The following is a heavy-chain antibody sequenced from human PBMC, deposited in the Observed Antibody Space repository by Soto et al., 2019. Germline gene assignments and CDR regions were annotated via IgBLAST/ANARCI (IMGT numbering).Heavy chain of an antibody. D-gene: IGHD2-15*01. V-gene: IGHV6-1*01. Sequence: SQTLSLTCAISGDSVSSNSAAWNWIRQSPSRGLEWLGRTYYRSKWYNDYAVSVKSRITINPDTSKNQFSLQLNSVTPEDTAVYYCARTFRDIVVVAAATDWFDPWGQGTLVTAPQ. J-gene: IGHJ5*02. CDR1: GDSVSSNSAA. CDR3: ARTFRDIVVVAAATDWFDP. CDR2: TYYRSKWYN.